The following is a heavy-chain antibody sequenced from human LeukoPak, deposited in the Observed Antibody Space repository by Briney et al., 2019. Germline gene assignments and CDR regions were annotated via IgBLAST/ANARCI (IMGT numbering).Heavy chain of an antibody. V-gene: IGHV3-23*01. CDR2: ISGGGGTT. D-gene: IGHD3-22*01. CDR1: GFTFSNYA. CDR3: ARAMMVVTNLWGVFDY. Sequence: PGRSLRLSCAASGFTFSNYAMSWVRQAPGKGLEWVSGISGGGGTTYYADSVKGRFTFSGDNSKNTLYLQMSSLRAEDTAVYYCARAMMVVTNLWGVFDYWGQGTLVTVSS. J-gene: IGHJ4*02.